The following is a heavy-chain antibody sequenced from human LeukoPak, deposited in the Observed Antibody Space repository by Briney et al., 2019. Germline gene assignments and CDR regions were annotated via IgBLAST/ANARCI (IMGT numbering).Heavy chain of an antibody. CDR2: MNPNSGNT. V-gene: IGHV1-8*03. J-gene: IGHJ4*02. CDR1: GYTFTSYD. Sequence: ASVKVSCKASGYTFTSYDINWVRQATGQGLEWMGWMNPNSGNTGYAQKFQGRVTITRNTSISTAYMELSSLRSEDTAVYYCARGLSVLNWNDLSRISGYWGQGTLVTVSS. CDR3: ARGLSVLNWNDLSRISGY. D-gene: IGHD1-1*01.